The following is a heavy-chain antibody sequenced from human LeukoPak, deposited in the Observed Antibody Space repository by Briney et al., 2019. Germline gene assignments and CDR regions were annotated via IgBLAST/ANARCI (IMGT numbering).Heavy chain of an antibody. CDR3: ARGPRNDP. V-gene: IGHV1-8*01. J-gene: IGHJ5*02. CDR1: GDPFTTWE. CDR2: VHPSGGNT. D-gene: IGHD1-14*01. Sequence: ASVTVSCEASGDPFTTWESNWIRQAAGQGLEWMGEVHPSGGNTAYAQKFQGRVTMTRDTSISTAYMELSGLTFDDTAVYFCARGPRNDPWGQGTLVTVSS.